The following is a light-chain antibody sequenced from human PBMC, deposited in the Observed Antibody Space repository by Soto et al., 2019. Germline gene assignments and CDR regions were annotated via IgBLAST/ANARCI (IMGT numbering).Light chain of an antibody. CDR2: KAS. J-gene: IGKJ1*01. Sequence: DIQMTQSPSTLSASVGDRVTITCRASQGINNWLAWYQQKPGKAPKLFIFKASTLEIGVPSRFSGSGSGTEFTLSISSLQPDDFATYFCQQYESFPRTFGQGTKVEIK. CDR3: QQYESFPRT. V-gene: IGKV1-5*03. CDR1: QGINNW.